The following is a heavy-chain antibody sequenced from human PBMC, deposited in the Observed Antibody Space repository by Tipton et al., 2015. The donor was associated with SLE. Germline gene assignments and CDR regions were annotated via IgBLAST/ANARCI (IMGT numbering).Heavy chain of an antibody. D-gene: IGHD3-9*01. CDR2: IQSSGNT. J-gene: IGHJ4*02. CDR1: GGSITGYYY. Sequence: TLSLTCTVSGGSITGYYYWNWIRQPAGKGLEWIGRIQSSGNTNYNPSLKSRVTMSVDTSRNQFSLKLSSVTAADTAVYYCARAGILTGYYPYFDYWGQGTLVTVSS. V-gene: IGHV4-4*07. CDR3: ARAGILTGYYPYFDY.